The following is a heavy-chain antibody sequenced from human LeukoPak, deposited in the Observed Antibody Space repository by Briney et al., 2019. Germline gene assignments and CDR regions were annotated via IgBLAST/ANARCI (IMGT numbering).Heavy chain of an antibody. CDR1: GFTFSSYA. D-gene: IGHD3-10*01. V-gene: IGHV3-48*03. CDR2: ISSSGSTI. CDR3: ARDPTMVRGSQGFDY. J-gene: IGHJ4*02. Sequence: GGSLGLSCAASGFTFSSYAMSWVRQAPGKGLEWVSYISSSGSTIYYADSVKGRFTISRDNAKNSLYLQMNSLRAEDTAVYYCARDPTMVRGSQGFDYWGQGTLVTVSS.